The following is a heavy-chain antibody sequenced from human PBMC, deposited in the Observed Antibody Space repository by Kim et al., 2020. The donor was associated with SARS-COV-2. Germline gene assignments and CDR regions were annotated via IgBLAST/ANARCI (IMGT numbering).Heavy chain of an antibody. V-gene: IGHV1-18*01. CDR2: ISAYNGNT. J-gene: IGHJ4*02. CDR1: GYTFTSYG. CDR3: ARGHFLAAAADPWVDY. D-gene: IGHD6-13*01. Sequence: ASVKVSCKASGYTFTSYGISWVRQAPGQGLEWMGWISAYNGNTNYAQKLQGRVTMTTDTSTSTAYMELRSLRSDDTAVYYCARGHFLAAAADPWVDYWGQGTLVTVSS.